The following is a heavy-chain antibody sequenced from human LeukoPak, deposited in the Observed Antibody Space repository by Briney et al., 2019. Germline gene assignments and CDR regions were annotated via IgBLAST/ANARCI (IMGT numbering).Heavy chain of an antibody. CDR1: GGSFSGYY. Sequence: PSETLSLTCAVYGGSFSGYYWSWIRQPPGKGLEWIGEINHSGSTNYNPSLKSRVTISVDTSKNQFSLKLSSVTAADTAVYYCARGEGRGYSYGYDYWSQGTLVTVSS. J-gene: IGHJ4*02. D-gene: IGHD5-18*01. CDR3: ARGEGRGYSYGYDY. CDR2: INHSGST. V-gene: IGHV4-34*01.